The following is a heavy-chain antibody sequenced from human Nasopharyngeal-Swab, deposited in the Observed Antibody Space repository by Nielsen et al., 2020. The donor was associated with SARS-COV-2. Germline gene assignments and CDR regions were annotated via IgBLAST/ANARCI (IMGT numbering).Heavy chain of an antibody. Sequence: SCAASVFTFSSYGMHWGRQAPGKGLEWVAVISYDGSNKYYADSVKGRFTISRDNSKNTLYLQMNSLRAEDTAVYYRAKAHGSGRKENWFDPWGQGTLVTVSS. J-gene: IGHJ5*02. CDR1: VFTFSSYG. CDR3: AKAHGSGRKENWFDP. D-gene: IGHD3-10*01. CDR2: ISYDGSNK. V-gene: IGHV3-30*18.